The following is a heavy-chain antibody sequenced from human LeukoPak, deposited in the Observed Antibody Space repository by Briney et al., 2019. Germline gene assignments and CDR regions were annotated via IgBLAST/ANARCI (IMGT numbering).Heavy chain of an antibody. CDR3: AKGGPRYGDSFDY. Sequence: PGGSLRLSCAASGFTFSSYGMLWVRQAPGKGLEWVAVISYDGSNKYYADSVKGRFTISRDNSKNTLYLQMNSLRAEDTAVYYCAKGGPRYGDSFDYWGQGTLVTVSS. CDR1: GFTFSSYG. V-gene: IGHV3-30*18. D-gene: IGHD4-17*01. CDR2: ISYDGSNK. J-gene: IGHJ4*02.